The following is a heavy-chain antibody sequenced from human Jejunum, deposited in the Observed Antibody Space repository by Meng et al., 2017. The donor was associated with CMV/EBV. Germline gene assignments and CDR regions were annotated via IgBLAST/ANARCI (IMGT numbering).Heavy chain of an antibody. V-gene: IGHV4-30-4*01. CDR1: GAAGCSGGCC. D-gene: IGHD6-19*01. J-gene: IGHJ4*02. CDR2: SDIWDSP. Sequence: QQQGPGLGRPYHPLSLTCTCPGAAGCSGGCCWDWIRHPQGKGLDYIGNSDIWDSPNNNPSLKIRVPMSMETSKNQFSLKLTFGTAADAAVYYCSRGYSSGGSYFHYWGQGTLVTVSS. CDR3: SRGYSSGGSYFHY.